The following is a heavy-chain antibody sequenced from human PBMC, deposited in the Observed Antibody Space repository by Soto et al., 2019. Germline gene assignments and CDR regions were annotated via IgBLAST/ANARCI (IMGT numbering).Heavy chain of an antibody. D-gene: IGHD3-9*01. CDR2: IYYSGST. V-gene: IGHV4-39*01. J-gene: IGHJ5*02. Sequence: QLQLQESGPGLVKPSETLSLTCTVSGGSISSSSYYWGWIRQPPGKGLEWIGSIYYSGSTYYNPSLTSRVTISVDTSKNQFSLKLSSVTAADTAVYYCARRINDILTGYYGLDPWGQGTLVTVSS. CDR3: ARRINDILTGYYGLDP. CDR1: GGSISSSSYY.